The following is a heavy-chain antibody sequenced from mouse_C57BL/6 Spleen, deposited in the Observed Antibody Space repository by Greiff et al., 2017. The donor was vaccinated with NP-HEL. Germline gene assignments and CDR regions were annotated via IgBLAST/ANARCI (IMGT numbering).Heavy chain of an antibody. CDR3: ARGCNYVGYFEV. J-gene: IGHJ1*03. CDR1: GFTFSSYA. D-gene: IGHD2-1*01. V-gene: IGHV5-4*03. Sequence: EVMLVESGGGLVKPGGSLKLSCAASGFTFSSYAMSWVRQTPEKRLEWVATISDGGSYTYYPDNVKGRFTISRDNAKNNLYLQMSHLKSEDTAMYYCARGCNYVGYFEVWGTGTTVTVSS. CDR2: ISDGGSYT.